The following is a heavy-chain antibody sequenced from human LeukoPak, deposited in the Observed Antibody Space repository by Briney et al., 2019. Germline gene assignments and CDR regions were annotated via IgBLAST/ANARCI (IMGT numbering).Heavy chain of an antibody. CDR1: GFTFSSYD. D-gene: IGHD2-2*01. Sequence: GGTLRLSCAVSGFTFSSYDMSWVRQAPGKGLEWVSGISGSGVSTYYADSVKGRFTISRDNSKNTLYLQMNSLRAEDTAVYYCAKGSAMVLKDAFDIWGQGTMVTVSS. V-gene: IGHV3-23*01. CDR2: ISGSGVST. J-gene: IGHJ3*02. CDR3: AKGSAMVLKDAFDI.